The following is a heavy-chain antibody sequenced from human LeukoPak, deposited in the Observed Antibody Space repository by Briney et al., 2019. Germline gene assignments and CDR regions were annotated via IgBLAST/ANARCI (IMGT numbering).Heavy chain of an antibody. CDR3: AKEGREDGDYPYGMDV. J-gene: IGHJ6*02. Sequence: PGGSLRLSCAASGFTFSSYGMHWVRQAPGKGLEWVAVISYDGSNKYYADSVKGRFTISRDNSKNTLYLQMNSLRAEDTAVCYCAKEGREDGDYPYGMDVWGQGTTVTVSS. D-gene: IGHD4-17*01. CDR2: ISYDGSNK. V-gene: IGHV3-30*18. CDR1: GFTFSSYG.